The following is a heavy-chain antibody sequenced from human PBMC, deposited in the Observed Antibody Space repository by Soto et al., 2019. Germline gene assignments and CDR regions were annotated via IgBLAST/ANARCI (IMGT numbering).Heavy chain of an antibody. D-gene: IGHD3-22*01. CDR1: VFTFSNAW. J-gene: IGHJ6*02. CDR3: TTASTMIVVVMYYYGMDV. V-gene: IGHV3-15*07. CDR2: IKSKTDGGTT. Sequence: GGSLRLSCAASVFTFSNAWMNWVRQAPGKGLEWVGRIKSKTDGGTTDYAAPVKGRFTISRDDSKNTLYLQMNSLKTEDTAVYYCTTASTMIVVVMYYYGMDVWGQGTTVTVSS.